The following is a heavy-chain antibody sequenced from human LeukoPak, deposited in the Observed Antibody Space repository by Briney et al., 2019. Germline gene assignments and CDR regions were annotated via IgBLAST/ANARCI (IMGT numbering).Heavy chain of an antibody. D-gene: IGHD1-14*01. Sequence: GGSLRLSCAASGFTFCNSWVHWVRHAPGKGLVWVSLINADGSTATYADSVKGRFTISRDNARNTLSLQMNSLTIEDTAVYYCVVVVEPPDSDGFDVWGQGTMITVSS. CDR2: INADGSTA. CDR3: VVVVEPPDSDGFDV. V-gene: IGHV3-74*01. CDR1: GFTFCNSW. J-gene: IGHJ3*01.